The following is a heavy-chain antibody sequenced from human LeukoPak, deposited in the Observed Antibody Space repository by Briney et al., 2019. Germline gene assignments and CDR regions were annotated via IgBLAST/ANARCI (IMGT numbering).Heavy chain of an antibody. CDR1: GFTFRSYW. D-gene: IGHD2-2*01. J-gene: IGHJ4*02. CDR3: ARPRGCGSARCNNFDY. Sequence: GGSLRLSCAASGFTFRSYWMSWVRQAPGKGLEWVANIKQDGSEKYYVDSVKGRFTISRDNTKKSLYLQLNSLRPEDSAVYYCARPRGCGSARCNNFDYWGQGTLVTVSS. V-gene: IGHV3-7*01. CDR2: IKQDGSEK.